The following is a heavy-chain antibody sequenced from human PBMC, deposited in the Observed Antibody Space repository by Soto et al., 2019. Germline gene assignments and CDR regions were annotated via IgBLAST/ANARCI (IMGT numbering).Heavy chain of an antibody. J-gene: IGHJ6*02. CDR3: ARFDTPHAQYGMGV. V-gene: IGHV3-21*01. D-gene: IGHD2-2*01. CDR1: GFTFSSYS. Sequence: GGSLRLSCAASGFTFSSYSMNWVRQAPGKGLEWVASISCGGSYIYYADSVKGRFTISRDNAKNTLYLQMNSLRAEDTAVYYCARFDTPHAQYGMGVWGQGTTVTVSS. CDR2: ISCGGSYI.